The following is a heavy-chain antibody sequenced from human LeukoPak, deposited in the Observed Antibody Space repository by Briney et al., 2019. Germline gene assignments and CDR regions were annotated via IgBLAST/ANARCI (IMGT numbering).Heavy chain of an antibody. CDR3: AKGYDSSTWYNFDY. D-gene: IGHD6-13*01. CDR1: GFTFSTYA. Sequence: GGSLRLSCAASGFTFSTYAMSWVRQAPGKGLAWVSVITGNSGSIYYADSVRGRFTISRDNSKNTLYLQMNSLRAEDTAIYYCAKGYDSSTWYNFDYWGQRTMVTVSS. V-gene: IGHV3-23*01. J-gene: IGHJ4*02. CDR2: ITGNSGSI.